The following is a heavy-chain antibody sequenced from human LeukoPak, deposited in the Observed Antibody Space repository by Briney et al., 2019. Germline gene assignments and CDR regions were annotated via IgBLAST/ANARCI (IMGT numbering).Heavy chain of an antibody. CDR3: AKVGYYYGSGSYYKSPLDY. Sequence: GGSLRLSCAASGFTFRSYAMSWVRQAPGMGLEWVSVISGSSDSTYYADSVKGRFTISRDNSKSTVYLQMNGLRAEDTAVYYCAKVGYYYGSGSYYKSPLDYWGQGTLVTVSS. V-gene: IGHV3-23*01. CDR2: ISGSSDST. D-gene: IGHD3-10*01. J-gene: IGHJ4*02. CDR1: GFTFRSYA.